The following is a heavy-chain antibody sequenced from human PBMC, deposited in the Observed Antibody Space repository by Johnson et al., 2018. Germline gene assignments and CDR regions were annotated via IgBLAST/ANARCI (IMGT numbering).Heavy chain of an antibody. CDR3: AKENEVVIGGALRWFDP. CDR2: MNPGNGDT. V-gene: IGHV1-46*01. CDR1: GYTFTNYY. D-gene: IGHD2-21*01. Sequence: QVQLVQSGAEVKEPGASLKISCKASGYTFTNYYIYWLRQAPGQGPEWVGVMNPGNGDTAYAPTVQGRITLTRDTSTSTAYMELSSLKSDETAVHYCAKENEVVIGGALRWFDPWGQGTLVTVSS. J-gene: IGHJ5*02.